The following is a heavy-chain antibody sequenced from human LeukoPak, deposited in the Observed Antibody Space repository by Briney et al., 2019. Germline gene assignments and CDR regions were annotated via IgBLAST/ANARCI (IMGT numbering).Heavy chain of an antibody. V-gene: IGHV3-53*01. Sequence: GGSLRLSCAASGFTVSSNYMSWVRQAPGKGLEWVSVSYSGGSSYYADSVKGRFTISRDNSKNTLYLQMNTLRAEDTAVYFCAREGHYRRYFALWGRGTLVTVSS. CDR3: AREGHYRRYFAL. CDR1: GFTVSSNY. CDR2: SYSGGSS. J-gene: IGHJ2*01. D-gene: IGHD3-16*02.